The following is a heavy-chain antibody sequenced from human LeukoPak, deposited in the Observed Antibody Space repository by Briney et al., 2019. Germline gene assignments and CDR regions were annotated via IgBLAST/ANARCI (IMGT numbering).Heavy chain of an antibody. CDR1: VGSISSGDYY. D-gene: IGHD3-10*01. CDR3: ARAHYGSGSYYPITRFDP. V-gene: IGHV4-30-4*01. CDR2: IYYSGST. J-gene: IGHJ5*02. Sequence: NPSETLSLTCTASVGSISSGDYYWSWIRQPPGKGLEWIGYIYYSGSTYYNPSLKSRVTISVDTSKNQFSLKLSSVTAADTAVYYCARAHYGSGSYYPITRFDPWGQGTLVTVSS.